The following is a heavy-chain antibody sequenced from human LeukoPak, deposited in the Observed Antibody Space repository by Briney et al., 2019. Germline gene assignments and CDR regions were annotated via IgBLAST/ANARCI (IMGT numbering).Heavy chain of an antibody. D-gene: IGHD6-19*01. J-gene: IGHJ6*03. V-gene: IGHV3-48*03. CDR2: ISSSGSTI. CDR1: GFTFSSYE. Sequence: RPGGSLRLSCAASGFTFSSYEMNWVRQAPGKGLEWVSYISSSGSTIYYADSVKGRFTISRDNAKNSLYLQMNSLRAEDTAVYYCARENTGIAVAGPTRGPKYYYMDVWGKGTTVTVSS. CDR3: ARENTGIAVAGPTRGPKYYYMDV.